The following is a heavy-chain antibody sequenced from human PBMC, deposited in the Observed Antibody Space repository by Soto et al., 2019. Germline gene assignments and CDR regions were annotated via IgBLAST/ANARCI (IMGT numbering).Heavy chain of an antibody. CDR2: ISYDGSNK. D-gene: IGHD6-19*01. CDR1: GFTFSSYG. CDR3: AKDYSSLTVAGSYDY. J-gene: IGHJ4*02. Sequence: QVQLVESGGGVVQPGRSLRLSCAASGFTFSSYGMHWVRQAPGKGLEWVAVISYDGSNKYYADSVKGRFTISRDNSKNTLYLQMNSLRADDTAVYYCAKDYSSLTVAGSYDYWGQGTLVTVSS. V-gene: IGHV3-30*18.